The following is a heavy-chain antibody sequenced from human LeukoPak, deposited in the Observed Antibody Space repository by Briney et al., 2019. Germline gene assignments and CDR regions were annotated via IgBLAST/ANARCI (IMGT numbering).Heavy chain of an antibody. CDR3: ARCGIYCSGGSCYWNWFDP. J-gene: IGHJ5*02. CDR2: IIPIFGTA. CDR1: GGPFSSYA. Sequence: GSSVKISCKASGGPFSSYAINWVRQAPGQGLEWMGGIIPIFGTANYAQKFQGRVTITTDESTSTAYMELSSLRSEDTAVYYCARCGIYCSGGSCYWNWFDPWGQGTLVTVSS. D-gene: IGHD2-15*01. V-gene: IGHV1-69*05.